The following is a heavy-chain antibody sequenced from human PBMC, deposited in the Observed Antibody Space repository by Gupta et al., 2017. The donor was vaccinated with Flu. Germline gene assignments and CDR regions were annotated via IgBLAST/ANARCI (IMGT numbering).Heavy chain of an antibody. CDR2: IWYDGSNK. V-gene: IGHV3-33*01. Sequence: QAPGKGLEWVAVIWYDGSNKYYADSVKGRFTISRDNSKNTLYLQMNSLRAEDTAVYYCARDGNYYDSSWFDPWGQGTLVTVSS. D-gene: IGHD3-22*01. J-gene: IGHJ5*02. CDR3: ARDGNYYDSSWFDP.